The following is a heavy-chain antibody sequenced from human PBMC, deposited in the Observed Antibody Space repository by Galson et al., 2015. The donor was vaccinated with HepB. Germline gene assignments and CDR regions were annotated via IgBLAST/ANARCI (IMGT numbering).Heavy chain of an antibody. D-gene: IGHD5-18*01. CDR3: AKGYGLFDS. CDR2: ITGPGDST. V-gene: IGHV3-23*01. J-gene: IGHJ5*01. Sequence: SLRLSCAASGFAFDSHAMSWVRQAPGRGLEWISRITGPGDSTFYADAVKGRFTVSKDNSNNMLYLQMNSLRAEDAGLYFCAKGYGLFDSWGQGILVTVSS. CDR1: GFAFDSHA.